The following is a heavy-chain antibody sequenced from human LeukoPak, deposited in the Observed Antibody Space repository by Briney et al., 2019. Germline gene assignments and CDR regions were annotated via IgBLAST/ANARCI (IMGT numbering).Heavy chain of an antibody. Sequence: GGSLRLSCAASGFTFSSYWMHWVRQAPGKGLVWVSRINSDGSSTSYADSVRGRFTISRDNAKNSLYLQMNSLRGEDTAAYYCAGSDTTGYTPREWDYWYFDLWGRGTLVTVSS. J-gene: IGHJ2*01. CDR2: INSDGSST. CDR1: GFTFSSYW. CDR3: AGSDTTGYTPREWDYWYFDL. D-gene: IGHD1-1*01. V-gene: IGHV3-74*01.